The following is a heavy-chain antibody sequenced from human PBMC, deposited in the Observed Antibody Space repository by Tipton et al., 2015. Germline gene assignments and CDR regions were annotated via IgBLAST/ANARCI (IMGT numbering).Heavy chain of an antibody. V-gene: IGHV3-23*01. CDR2: ISGSGGTT. CDR3: AKNWTSDH. CDR1: GFTFATSA. J-gene: IGHJ5*02. D-gene: IGHD1-1*01. Sequence: SLRLSCAASGFTFATSAMAWVRQSPEKGLEWVSTISGSGGTTYYADSVKGRFSVSRDNSKRTVYLQMNSLRADDTALYYCAKNWTSDHWGQGTLVTVSS.